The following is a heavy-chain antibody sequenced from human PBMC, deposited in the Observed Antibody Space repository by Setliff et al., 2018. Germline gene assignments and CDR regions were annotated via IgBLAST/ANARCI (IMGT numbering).Heavy chain of an antibody. CDR3: ATGSLVAAGTGH. J-gene: IGHJ4*02. D-gene: IGHD6-13*01. CDR2: ISTNTGNP. V-gene: IGHV7-4-1*02. Sequence: GASVKVSCKASGYSFTDYYIHWVRQAPGQGLEWMGWISTNTGNPTYAQGFTGRFVFSLDTSVSTAYLQISSLKAEDTALYYCATGSLVAAGTGHWGQGTLVTVSS. CDR1: GYSFTDYY.